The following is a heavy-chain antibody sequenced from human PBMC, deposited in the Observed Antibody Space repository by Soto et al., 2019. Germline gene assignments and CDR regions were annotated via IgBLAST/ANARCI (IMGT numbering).Heavy chain of an antibody. J-gene: IGHJ4*02. V-gene: IGHV3-30*18. CDR3: AEQESDWNDRFHY. CDR2: ISYDGTDE. CDR1: GFSFSSYG. D-gene: IGHD1-1*01. Sequence: QVQLVESGGGVVQPGRSLRLSCAASGFSFSSYGMHWVRQAPGKGLEWVAMISYDGTDEYYADSVKGRFTISRDNSKNAVYLQMNSLRAEDTAVFYFAEQESDWNDRFHYWCQGTLVTVSS.